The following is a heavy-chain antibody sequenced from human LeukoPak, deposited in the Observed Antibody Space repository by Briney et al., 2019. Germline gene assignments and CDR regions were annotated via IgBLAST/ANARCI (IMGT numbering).Heavy chain of an antibody. CDR1: GYTFTSYD. D-gene: IGHD5-12*01. CDR3: ASQGYSGYKRDAFDI. Sequence: ASVKVSCKASGYTFTSYDINWVRQATGQGLEWMGWMNPNSGNTGYAQKFQGRVTMTRNTSKSTAYMELSGLRSEDTAVYYCASQGYSGYKRDAFDIWGQGTMVTVSS. J-gene: IGHJ3*02. V-gene: IGHV1-8*01. CDR2: MNPNSGNT.